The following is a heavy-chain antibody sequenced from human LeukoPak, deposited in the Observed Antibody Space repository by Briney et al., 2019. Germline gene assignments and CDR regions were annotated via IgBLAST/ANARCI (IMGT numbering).Heavy chain of an antibody. CDR3: AKGRGYDFWSGYGDSWYHFDY. V-gene: IGHV3-23*01. Sequence: GGSLRLSCAASGFTFSSYAMSWVRQAPGKGLEWVSAISGSGGSTYYADSVKGRFTISRDNSKNTLYLQMNSLRAEDTAVYYCAKGRGYDFWSGYGDSWYHFDYWGQGTLVTVSS. D-gene: IGHD3-3*01. CDR2: ISGSGGST. CDR1: GFTFSSYA. J-gene: IGHJ4*02.